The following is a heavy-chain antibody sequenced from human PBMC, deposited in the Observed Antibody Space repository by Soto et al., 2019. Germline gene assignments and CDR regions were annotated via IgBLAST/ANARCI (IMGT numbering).Heavy chain of an antibody. D-gene: IGHD5-12*01. CDR3: AKHLSGSECFDY. CDR2: TSSSGGTT. V-gene: IGHV3-23*01. J-gene: IGHJ4*02. CDR1: GFTFTNYA. Sequence: EVQLLESGGDLVQPGGSLRLSCAASGFTFTNYALSWVRQAPGKGLEWVSATSSSGGTTYYADSVKGRFTISRDNSKNTLYLQMNSLGAEDTAVYYCAKHLSGSECFDYWGQGTLVTVSS.